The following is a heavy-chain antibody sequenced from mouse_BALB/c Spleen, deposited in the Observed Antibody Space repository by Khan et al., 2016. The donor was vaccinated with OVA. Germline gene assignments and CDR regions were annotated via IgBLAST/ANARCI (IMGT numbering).Heavy chain of an antibody. CDR2: IYPGDGDT. D-gene: IGHD2-14*01. V-gene: IGHV1-80*01. Sequence: QVQLKQSGAELVRPGSSVKISCKASGYAFSNYWMNWVKQRPGQGLEWIGQIYPGDGDTSFNGKFRGKAPLTADKSSSTAYMQLSSLTSEDSAVYFCARSGYDYFAYWGQGTLVTVSA. J-gene: IGHJ3*01. CDR3: ARSGYDYFAY. CDR1: GYAFSNYW.